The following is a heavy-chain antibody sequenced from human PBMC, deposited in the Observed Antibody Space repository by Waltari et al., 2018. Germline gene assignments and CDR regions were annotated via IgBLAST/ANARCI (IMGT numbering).Heavy chain of an antibody. CDR1: GGSISSSSYY. J-gene: IGHJ5*02. V-gene: IGHV4-39*01. D-gene: IGHD2-15*01. Sequence: QLQLQESGPGLVKPSETLSLTCTVSGGSISSSSYYWGWIRQPPGKGLEWIGSIYYSGSTYYNPSRKSRVTISVDTSKNQFSLKLSSVTAADTAVYYCARHETGSGGSNWFDPWGQGTLVTVSS. CDR3: ARHETGSGGSNWFDP. CDR2: IYYSGST.